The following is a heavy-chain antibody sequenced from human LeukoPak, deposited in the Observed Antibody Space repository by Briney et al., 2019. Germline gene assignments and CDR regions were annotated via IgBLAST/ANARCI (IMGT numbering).Heavy chain of an antibody. CDR3: ARPSTGYDILTGYYFADAFDI. V-gene: IGHV4-34*01. CDR2: INHSGST. J-gene: IGHJ3*02. CDR1: GGSISSYY. D-gene: IGHD3-9*01. Sequence: SETLSLTCTASGGSISSYYWSWIRQPPGKGLEWIGEINHSGSTNYNPSLKSRVTISVDTSKNQFSLKLSSVTAADTAVYYCARPSTGYDILTGYYFADAFDIWGQGTMVTVSS.